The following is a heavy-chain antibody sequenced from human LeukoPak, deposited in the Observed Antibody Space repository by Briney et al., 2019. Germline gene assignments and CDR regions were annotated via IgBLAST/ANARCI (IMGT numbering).Heavy chain of an antibody. V-gene: IGHV1-2*02. Sequence: ASVKVSCKASGYTFTGYYMHWVRQAPGQGLEWMGWINPNSGGTNYAQKFQGRVTMTRDTSISTAYLELSRLRSDDTAVYYCARAKHYDDAFDIWGQGTRVTVSS. CDR3: ARAKHYDDAFDI. CDR1: GYTFTGYY. D-gene: IGHD3-3*01. J-gene: IGHJ3*02. CDR2: INPNSGGT.